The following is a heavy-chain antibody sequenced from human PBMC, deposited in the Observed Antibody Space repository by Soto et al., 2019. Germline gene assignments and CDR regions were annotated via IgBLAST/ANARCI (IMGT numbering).Heavy chain of an antibody. Sequence: QVQLQESGPGLVKPSGTLSLTCAVSGGSISSSNLWSWVRQPPGKGLEWIGEIYHSGSNNYNPSLKSRVTISVDKSKNPFPLKLSSVTAADTAVYYCARDPQSSNQPGGFDYWGQGTLVTVSS. CDR2: IYHSGSN. J-gene: IGHJ4*02. CDR1: GGSISSSNL. D-gene: IGHD6-13*01. V-gene: IGHV4-4*02. CDR3: ARDPQSSNQPGGFDY.